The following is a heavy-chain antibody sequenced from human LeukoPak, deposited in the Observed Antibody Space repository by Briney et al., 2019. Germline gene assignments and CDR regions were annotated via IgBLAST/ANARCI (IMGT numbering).Heavy chain of an antibody. J-gene: IGHJ6*02. D-gene: IGHD3-10*01. CDR3: AGARSGGSGSFKTPYYYYGMDV. CDR2: IYYSGST. CDR1: GGSISSGGYY. Sequence: SETLSLTCTVSGGSISSGGYYWSWIRQHPGKGLEWIGYIYYSGSTYYNPSLKSRVTISVDTSKNQFSLKLSSVTAADTAVYYCAGARSGGSGSFKTPYYYYGMDVWGQGTTVTVSS. V-gene: IGHV4-31*03.